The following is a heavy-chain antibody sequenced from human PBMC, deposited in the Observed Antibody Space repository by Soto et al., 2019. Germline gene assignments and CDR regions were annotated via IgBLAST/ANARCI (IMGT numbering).Heavy chain of an antibody. CDR1: GLTFSTDE. CDR3: VREGGSLAFDS. CDR2: ISYTSTTI. Sequence: EVQLVASGGDLVPPGGSLRLSCAVSGLTFSTDEMNWVRQAPGKGLEWLAYISYTSTTIKYADSVKGRFAVSRDNAKKSLYLQMNNLRVEDTAIDYCVREGGSLAFDSGGQGTLVTVSS. D-gene: IGHD1-1*01. J-gene: IGHJ4*02. V-gene: IGHV3-48*03.